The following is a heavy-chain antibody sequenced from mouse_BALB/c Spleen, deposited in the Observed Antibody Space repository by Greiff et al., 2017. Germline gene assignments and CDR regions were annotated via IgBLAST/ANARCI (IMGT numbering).Heavy chain of an antibody. CDR2: ISSGGGST. V-gene: IGHV5-12-1*01. J-gene: IGHJ2*01. Sequence: EVQVVESGGGLVKPGGSLKLSCAASGFAFSSYDMSWVRQTPEKRLEWVAYISSGGGSTYYPDTVKGRFTISRDNAKNTLYLQMSSLKSEDTAMYYCARHKSHYFDYWGQGTTLTVSS. CDR3: ARHKSHYFDY. CDR1: GFAFSSYD.